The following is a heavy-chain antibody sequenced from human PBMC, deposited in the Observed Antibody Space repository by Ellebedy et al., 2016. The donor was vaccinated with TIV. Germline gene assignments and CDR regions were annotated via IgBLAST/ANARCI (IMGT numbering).Heavy chain of an antibody. V-gene: IGHV4-59*08. CDR1: GGSINSYY. CDR2: IYYSGNT. D-gene: IGHD3-3*01. J-gene: IGHJ3*02. CDR3: ATQSYYGFWSGYYRGDNDAFDI. Sequence: MPSETLSLTCTVSGGSINSYYWSRIRQPPGKGLEWIGTIYYSGNTNYNPSLKSRVTISVDTSKNQFSLKLSSVTAADTAVYYCATQSYYGFWSGYYRGDNDAFDIWGQGTMVTVSS.